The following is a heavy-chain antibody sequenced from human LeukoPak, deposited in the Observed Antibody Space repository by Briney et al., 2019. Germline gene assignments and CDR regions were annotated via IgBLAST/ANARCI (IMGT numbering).Heavy chain of an antibody. CDR1: GFTFSTYW. CDR2: IKQDGSEK. V-gene: IGHV3-7*01. J-gene: IGHJ4*02. CDR3: ARGSYGSGSYTFDY. D-gene: IGHD3-10*01. Sequence: GGSLRLSCAASGFTFSTYWMTWVRQAPGKGLEWVANIKQDGSEKYFVDSVKGRFTISRDNAKNSLYLQMNSLRAEDTAVYYCARGSYGSGSYTFDYWGQGTLVTVSS.